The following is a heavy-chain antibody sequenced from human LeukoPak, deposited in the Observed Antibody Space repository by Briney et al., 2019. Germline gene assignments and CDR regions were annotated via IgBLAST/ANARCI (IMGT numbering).Heavy chain of an antibody. Sequence: SETLSLTCAVYGGSFSGYYWSWIRQPPGKGLEWIGEINHSGSTNYNPSLKSRVTISVDTSKNQFSLKLSSVTAADTAVYYCARGGILWFGELLSTGFDYWGQGTLVTVSS. CDR2: INHSGST. D-gene: IGHD3-10*01. CDR1: GGSFSGYY. V-gene: IGHV4-34*01. J-gene: IGHJ4*02. CDR3: ARGGILWFGELLSTGFDY.